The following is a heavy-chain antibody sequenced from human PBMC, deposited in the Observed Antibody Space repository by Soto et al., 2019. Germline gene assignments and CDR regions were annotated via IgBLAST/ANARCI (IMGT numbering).Heavy chain of an antibody. D-gene: IGHD5-12*01. CDR2: INSDGSST. CDR1: GFTFSSYW. V-gene: IGHV3-74*01. Sequence: GGSLRLSCAASGFTFSSYWMHWVRQAPGKGLVWVSRINSDGSSTSYADSVKGRFTISRDNAKNTLYLQMNSLRAEDTAVYYCARGSSGYDPIYYYYYYMDVWGKGTTVTVSS. J-gene: IGHJ6*03. CDR3: ARGSSGYDPIYYYYYYMDV.